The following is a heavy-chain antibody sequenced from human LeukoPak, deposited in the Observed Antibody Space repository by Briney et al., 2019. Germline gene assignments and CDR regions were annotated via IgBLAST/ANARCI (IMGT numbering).Heavy chain of an antibody. CDR2: IYYGGDT. CDR1: GGSISSTIFY. V-gene: IGHV4-39*01. CDR3: ARVGATTATTRYYFDY. D-gene: IGHD4-17*01. Sequence: SETLSLTCTVSGGSISSTIFYWAWIRQPPGKGLESIGTIYYGGDTYYNPSLKGRVTISVATSKNQFSLKLNSVTAADAAVYYCARVGATTATTRYYFDYWGQGTLVTVSS. J-gene: IGHJ4*02.